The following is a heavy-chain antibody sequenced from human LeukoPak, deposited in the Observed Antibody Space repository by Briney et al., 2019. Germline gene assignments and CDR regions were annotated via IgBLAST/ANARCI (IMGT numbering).Heavy chain of an antibody. V-gene: IGHV1-2*02. D-gene: IGHD2-15*01. CDR3: ARDRYCSGGSCSGSFDP. CDR1: GYTFSDFY. Sequence: ASVKVSCKASGYTFSDFYMHWVRQAPGQGLEWMGWINPNSGGTKYAQKFQGRVTMTRDTSISTGYMELSGLRSDDTAVYYCARDRYCSGGSCSGSFDPWGQGALVTVSS. CDR2: INPNSGGT. J-gene: IGHJ5*02.